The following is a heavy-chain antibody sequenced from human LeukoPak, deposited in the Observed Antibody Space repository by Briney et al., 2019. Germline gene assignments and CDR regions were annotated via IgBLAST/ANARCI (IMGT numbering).Heavy chain of an antibody. D-gene: IGHD6-13*01. CDR2: ISDSGNT. CDR1: GFTLSSYA. CDR3: ARDTIAAAEVRYFDY. J-gene: IGHJ4*02. V-gene: IGHV3-23*01. Sequence: GGSLRLSCAASGFTLSSYAMSWVRQAPGKGLEWVSAISDSGNTYHADSVKGRFTISRDNAKNSLYLQMNSLRAEDTAVYYCARDTIAAAEVRYFDYWGQGTLVTVSS.